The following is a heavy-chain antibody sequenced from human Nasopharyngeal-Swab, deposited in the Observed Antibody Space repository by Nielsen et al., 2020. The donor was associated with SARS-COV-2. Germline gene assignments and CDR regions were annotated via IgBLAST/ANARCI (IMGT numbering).Heavy chain of an antibody. D-gene: IGHD5-24*01. J-gene: IGHJ5*02. CDR3: AREGRDGAVSS. V-gene: IGHV3-74*01. CDR1: GFSFTSYW. Sequence: GESLKISCAASGFSFTSYWMHWVRQGPGMGLVWVARVNTDGNLTVYADAVKGRLTISRDNAKNSLFLQMNSLRAEDTAVYFCAREGRDGAVSSWGQGTLVTVSS. CDR2: VNTDGNLT.